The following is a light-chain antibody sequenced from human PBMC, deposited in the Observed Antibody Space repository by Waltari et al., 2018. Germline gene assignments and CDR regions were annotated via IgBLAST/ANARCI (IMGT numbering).Light chain of an antibody. J-gene: IGKJ1*01. CDR3: HQYQRSPT. Sequence: VLTQSPGTLSLSPGERATLSCRASQSLSNGYLAWYQHRPGQAPRLLIHGSSHRATDIPDRFSGSGSGTDFSLTISSLDPEDFAVYYCHQYQRSPTFSHGTKV. CDR1: QSLSNGY. CDR2: GSS. V-gene: IGKV3-20*01.